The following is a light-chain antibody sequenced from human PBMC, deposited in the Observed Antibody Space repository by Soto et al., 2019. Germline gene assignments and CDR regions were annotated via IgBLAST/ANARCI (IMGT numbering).Light chain of an antibody. CDR3: QSYDTSLSGSAV. CDR2: ANT. CDR1: SSNIGAGYD. V-gene: IGLV1-40*01. Sequence: QAVVTQPPSVSGAPGQRVTISCTGSSSNIGAGYDVHWYQQLPGTAPKLLIHANTNRPSGVPDRFSGSKSGTSASLAITGLQAEDEADYYCQSYDTSLSGSAVFGGGTKLTVL. J-gene: IGLJ3*02.